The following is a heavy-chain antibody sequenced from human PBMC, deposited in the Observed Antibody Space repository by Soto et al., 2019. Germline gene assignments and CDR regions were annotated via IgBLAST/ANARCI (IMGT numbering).Heavy chain of an antibody. V-gene: IGHV4-4*07. J-gene: IGHJ6*02. CDR3: AKRPLLERIQWELHSMDV. CDR2: VYSTGGT. CDR1: GDSSVRFY. D-gene: IGHD1-26*01. Sequence: SETLSLTCNVSGDSSVRFYRSWIRQSAEKGLEWIGRVYSTGGTAYNPALKGRFTISRDNSKNTLYLQMNSLRAEDTAVYYCAKRPLLERIQWELHSMDVWGQGTTVTVSS.